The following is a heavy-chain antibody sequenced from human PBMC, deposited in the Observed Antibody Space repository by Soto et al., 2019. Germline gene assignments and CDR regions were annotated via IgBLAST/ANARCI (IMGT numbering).Heavy chain of an antibody. CDR3: ARDLGNCTNGVCYDY. CDR1: GGTFSSYT. J-gene: IGHJ4*02. Sequence: SVKVSCKASGGTFSSYTISWVRQAPGQGLEWMGRIIPILGIANYAQKFQGRVTITADKSTSTAYMELSSLRSEDTAVYYCARDLGNCTNGVCYDYWGQGTLVTVSS. V-gene: IGHV1-69*04. D-gene: IGHD2-8*01. CDR2: IIPILGIA.